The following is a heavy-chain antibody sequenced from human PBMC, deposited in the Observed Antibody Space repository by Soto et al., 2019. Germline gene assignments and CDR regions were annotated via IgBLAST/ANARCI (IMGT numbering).Heavy chain of an antibody. J-gene: IGHJ5*02. CDR1: GFTVSSNY. CDR3: ARGASYYDFWTFDP. V-gene: IGHV3-66*01. Sequence: GGSLRLSCAASGFTVSSNYMSWVRQAPGKGLEWVSVIYSGGSTYYADSVKGRFTISRDNSKNTLYLQMNSLRAEDTAVYYCARGASYYDFWTFDPWGQGTLVTVSS. CDR2: IYSGGST. D-gene: IGHD3-3*01.